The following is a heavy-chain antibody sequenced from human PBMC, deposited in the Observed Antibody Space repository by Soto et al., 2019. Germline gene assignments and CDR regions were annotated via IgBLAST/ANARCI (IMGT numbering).Heavy chain of an antibody. Sequence: EVQLLESGGGLVQPGGSLRLSCAASGFTFSSYAMSWVRQAPGKGLEWVSAISGSGGSTYYADSVKGRFTISRDNSKNTPYLQLNSLRAEDTAVYYCAKEDGSGSYFNDDYYGMDVWGQGTTVTVAS. J-gene: IGHJ6*02. CDR1: GFTFSSYA. CDR2: ISGSGGST. D-gene: IGHD3-10*01. V-gene: IGHV3-23*01. CDR3: AKEDGSGSYFNDDYYGMDV.